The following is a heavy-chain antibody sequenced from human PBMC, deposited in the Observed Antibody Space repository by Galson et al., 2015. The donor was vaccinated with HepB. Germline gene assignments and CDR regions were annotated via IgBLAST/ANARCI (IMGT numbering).Heavy chain of an antibody. D-gene: IGHD3-10*01. V-gene: IGHV3-30*04. Sequence: SLRLSCAASGFTFSSYAMHWVRQAPGKGLEWVAVISYDGSNKYHADSVKGRFTISRDNSKNTLYLQMNSLRAEDTAVYYCAREGGGSGSYREVDYWGQGTLVTVSS. J-gene: IGHJ4*02. CDR2: ISYDGSNK. CDR3: AREGGGSGSYREVDY. CDR1: GFTFSSYA.